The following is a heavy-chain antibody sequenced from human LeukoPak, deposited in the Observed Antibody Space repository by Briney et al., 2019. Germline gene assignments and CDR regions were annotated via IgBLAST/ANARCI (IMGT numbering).Heavy chain of an antibody. CDR1: GFTLSDYW. Sequence: GGSLRLSCVASGFTLSDYWMHWVRQAPGKGLEWVSHIKTDGSVIDYADPVKGRFTISRDNARNTVFLQMHSLRAEDTAVYYCARDANRGFNYWGQGILVTFSS. D-gene: IGHD2/OR15-2a*01. J-gene: IGHJ4*02. CDR2: IKTDGSVI. V-gene: IGHV3-74*01. CDR3: ARDANRGFNY.